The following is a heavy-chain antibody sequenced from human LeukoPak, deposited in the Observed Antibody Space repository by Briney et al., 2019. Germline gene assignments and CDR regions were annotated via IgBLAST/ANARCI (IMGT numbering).Heavy chain of an antibody. CDR3: ARHVVAVGFDY. D-gene: IGHD3-22*01. J-gene: IGHJ4*02. Sequence: GGSLRLSCAASGFTFSSYWMHWVRQAPGKGLVWVSRINSDGSSTSYADSVKGRFTISRDNAKNTPYLQMNSLRAEDTAVYYCARHVVAVGFDYWGQGTLVTVSS. CDR2: INSDGSST. V-gene: IGHV3-74*01. CDR1: GFTFSSYW.